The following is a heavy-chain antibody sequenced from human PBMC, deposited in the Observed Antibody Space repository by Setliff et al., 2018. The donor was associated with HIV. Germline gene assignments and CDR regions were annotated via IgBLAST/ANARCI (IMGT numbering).Heavy chain of an antibody. J-gene: IGHJ5*01. CDR2: IYPDDSDT. CDR1: GFTFTDYW. CDR3: ATLVGTNGVVWFDP. V-gene: IGHV5-51*01. Sequence: RGESLKISCKGSGFTFTDYWIGWVRQMPEKGLEWMGIIYPDDSDTRYSPSFQGQVTLSADKSINTTYLQWSSLKASDTAMYYCATLVGTNGVVWFDPWGQGTLVTVSS. D-gene: IGHD1-26*01.